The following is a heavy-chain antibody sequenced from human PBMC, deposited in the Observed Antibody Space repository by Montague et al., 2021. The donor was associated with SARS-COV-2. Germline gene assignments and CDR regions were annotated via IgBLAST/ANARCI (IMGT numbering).Heavy chain of an antibody. CDR1: GTSFSGYY. CDR2: INHGGST. D-gene: IGHD3-10*01. CDR3: ARLRDGVVPSPILGVGYYYSYYYMDV. J-gene: IGHJ6*03. Sequence: SETLSLTCAVHGTSFSGYYWNWIRQPPGKGLEWIGEINHGGSTKYSPSLKSRLTISADTSKNQFSLKLTSVAAADTAVYYCARLRDGVVPSPILGVGYYYSYYYMDVWGRGTTVTVSS. V-gene: IGHV4-34*01.